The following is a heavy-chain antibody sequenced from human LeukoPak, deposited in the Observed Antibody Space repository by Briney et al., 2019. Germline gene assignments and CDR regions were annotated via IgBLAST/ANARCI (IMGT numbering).Heavy chain of an antibody. J-gene: IGHJ4*02. V-gene: IGHV3-23*01. Sequence: KAGGSLRLSCAASGFTFSSYAMSWVRQAPGKGLEWVSAISGSGGSTYYADSVKGRFTISRDNSKNTLYLQMNSLRAEDTAVYYCANLGLDEAGTFDYWGQGTLVTVSS. CDR1: GFTFSSYA. D-gene: IGHD6-19*01. CDR2: ISGSGGST. CDR3: ANLGLDEAGTFDY.